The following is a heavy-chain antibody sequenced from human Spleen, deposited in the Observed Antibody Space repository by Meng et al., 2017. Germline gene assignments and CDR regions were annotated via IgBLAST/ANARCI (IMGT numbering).Heavy chain of an antibody. D-gene: IGHD3-10*01. CDR2: INHSGST. Sequence: SQTLSLTCAVYGGSFSGYYWSWIRQPPGKGLEWIGEINHSGSTNYNPSLKSRVTISVDTSKNQFSLKLSSVTAADTAVYYCARGRGGMDVWGQGTMVTVSS. CDR3: ARGRGGMDV. CDR1: GGSFSGYY. J-gene: IGHJ6*02. V-gene: IGHV4-34*01.